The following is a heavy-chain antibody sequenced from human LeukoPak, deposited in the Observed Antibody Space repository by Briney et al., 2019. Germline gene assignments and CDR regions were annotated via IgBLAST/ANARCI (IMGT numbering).Heavy chain of an antibody. CDR2: ISYSGST. Sequence: SETLSLTCTVAGGSISSYYWSWIRQPPGKGLEWIGYISYSGSTNYDPSLKSRVTISVDTSKNQFSLKLSSVTAEDTAVYYCARERTSGYSYYFDYWGQGTLVTVSS. V-gene: IGHV4-59*01. CDR3: ARERTSGYSYYFDY. J-gene: IGHJ4*02. D-gene: IGHD3-22*01. CDR1: GGSISSYY.